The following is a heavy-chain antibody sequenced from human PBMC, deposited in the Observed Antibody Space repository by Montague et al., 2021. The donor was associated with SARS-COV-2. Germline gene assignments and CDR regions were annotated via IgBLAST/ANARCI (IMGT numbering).Heavy chain of an antibody. CDR3: ARAIVDVTMIIVVMTGVEHYFDF. J-gene: IGHJ4*02. CDR1: GGSFIGYY. Sequence: SETLSLTCAVYGGSFIGYYWCWIRQPPGKGLEWIGDINHSGSTNYNPSLKSRVSISVDTYKTKISMKLRSVTAADTAVYYCARAIVDVTMIIVVMTGVEHYFDFWGQGTLVTVSS. V-gene: IGHV4-34*01. D-gene: IGHD3-22*01. CDR2: INHSGST.